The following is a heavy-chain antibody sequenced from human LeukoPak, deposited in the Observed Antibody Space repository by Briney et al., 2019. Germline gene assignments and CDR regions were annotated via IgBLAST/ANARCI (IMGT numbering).Heavy chain of an antibody. D-gene: IGHD3-3*01. J-gene: IGHJ3*02. CDR2: ISGSGGST. V-gene: IGHV3-23*01. CDR1: GFTFSSYA. CDR3: AKDLTYYDSWSVDAFDI. Sequence: GGSLRLSCAASGFTFSSYAMSWVRQAPGKGLEWVSAISGSGGSTYYADSVKGRFTISRDNSKNTLYLQMNSLRAEDTAVYYCAKDLTYYDSWSVDAFDIWGQGTMVTVSS.